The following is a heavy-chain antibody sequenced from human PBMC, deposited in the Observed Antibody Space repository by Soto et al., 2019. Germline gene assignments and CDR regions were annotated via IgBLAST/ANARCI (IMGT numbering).Heavy chain of an antibody. CDR2: ISGDGLST. V-gene: IGHV3-23*01. CDR3: ARRPDAFDI. CDR1: GSTFTDFT. J-gene: IGHJ3*02. Sequence: GGPLRLSCAGSGSTFTDFTMTWVRQAPGKGLEWVSAISGDGLSTYYAVSVKGRFTISRDNSKTTLYLQMNSLRAEDTAVYYCARRPDAFDIWGRGTMVTVSS.